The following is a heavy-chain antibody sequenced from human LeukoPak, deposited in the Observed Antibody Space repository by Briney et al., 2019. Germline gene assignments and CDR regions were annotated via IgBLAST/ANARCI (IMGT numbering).Heavy chain of an antibody. D-gene: IGHD3-3*01. CDR1: GFTFSSYA. CDR2: ISGSGGST. Sequence: GGSLRLSCSASGFTFSSYAMSWVRQAPGKGLEWVSAISGSGGSTYYADSVKGRFTISRDNSKNTLYLQMNSLRAEDTAVYYCAKDYEEPIALDAFDIWGQGTMVTVSS. J-gene: IGHJ3*02. CDR3: AKDYEEPIALDAFDI. V-gene: IGHV3-23*01.